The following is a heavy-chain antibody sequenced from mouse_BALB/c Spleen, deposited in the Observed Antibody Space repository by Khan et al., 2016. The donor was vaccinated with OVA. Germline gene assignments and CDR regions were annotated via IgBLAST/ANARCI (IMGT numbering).Heavy chain of an antibody. D-gene: IGHD3-1*01. V-gene: IGHV1-63*02. CDR3: ARRGAARATCDYFDY. J-gene: IGHJ2*01. Sequence: QVQLQQSGAELVRPGTSVKMSCKAAGYTFTNYWIGWVKQRPGHGLEWIGDIYPGGGYTNYNEKFKGKATLTADTSSSTAYMQLSNLTSWDSVIYYCARRGAARATCDYFDYWRQGTTLTVSS. CDR2: IYPGGGYT. CDR1: GYTFTNYW.